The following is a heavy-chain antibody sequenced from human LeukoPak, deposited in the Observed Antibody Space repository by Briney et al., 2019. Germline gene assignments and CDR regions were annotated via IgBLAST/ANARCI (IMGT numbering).Heavy chain of an antibody. J-gene: IGHJ5*02. CDR1: GYTFTSYY. CDR3: ARLYDTDWFDP. V-gene: IGHV1-46*01. CDR2: INPSGGST. D-gene: IGHD3-16*01. Sequence: GASVKVSCTASGYTFTSYYMHWVRQAPGQGLEWMAIINPSGGSTTYAQKFQGRVTMTRDTSTSTVYMELSSLRSDDTAVYYCARLYDTDWFDPWGQGTLVTVSS.